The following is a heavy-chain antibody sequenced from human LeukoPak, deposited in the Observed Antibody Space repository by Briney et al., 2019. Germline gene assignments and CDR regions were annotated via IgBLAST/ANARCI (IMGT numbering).Heavy chain of an antibody. V-gene: IGHV4-39*07. J-gene: IGHJ3*02. CDR1: GGSISSSSYY. CDR3: ARDGDYYDSSGYYYGMMNAFDI. D-gene: IGHD3-22*01. CDR2: IYYSGST. Sequence: SETLSLTCTVSGGSISSSSYYWGWIRQPPGKGLEWIGSIYYSGSTYYNPSLKSRVTISVDTSKNQFSLKLSSVTAADTAVYYCARDGDYYDSSGYYYGMMNAFDIWGQGTVVTVSS.